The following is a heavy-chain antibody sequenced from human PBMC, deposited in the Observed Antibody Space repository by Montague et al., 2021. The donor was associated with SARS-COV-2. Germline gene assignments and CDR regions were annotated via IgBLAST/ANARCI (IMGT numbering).Heavy chain of an antibody. V-gene: IGHV4-4*02. CDR1: GASISSHEW. D-gene: IGHD6-19*01. Sequence: SETLSLTCDVSGASISSHEWWSWVRQPPRKGLEWLGEIHRDGKTNYNPPIKRRATMSVDKYNNQLSLRLTAVTAAYTAVYYWARVWHSAWRHLDSWGQGILVTVSS. CDR2: IHRDGKT. CDR3: ARVWHSAWRHLDS. J-gene: IGHJ4*02.